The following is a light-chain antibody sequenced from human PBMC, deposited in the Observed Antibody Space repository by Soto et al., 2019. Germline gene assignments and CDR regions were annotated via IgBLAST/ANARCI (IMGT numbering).Light chain of an antibody. CDR3: QQYKTYPLT. CDR1: LDIGTS. V-gene: IGKV1-16*01. J-gene: IGKJ4*01. Sequence: DIQMTQSPSSLSASVGDRVTITCRASLDIGTSLAWFQQRPGKAPKSLISAASTLRSGVPSTFSGSGSGTDFTLTISSLQPEDFATYYCQQYKTYPLTFGGGTKVEI. CDR2: AAS.